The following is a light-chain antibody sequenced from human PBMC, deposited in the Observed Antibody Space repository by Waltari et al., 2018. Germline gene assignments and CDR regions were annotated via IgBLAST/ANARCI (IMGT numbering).Light chain of an antibody. Sequence: MTQSPLSLPVTLGQPASISCRSTQSLVHTNGNTYLNWFQQRPGQSPRRLIYEVSNRDSGVPDRFSGSGSGTDFTLKISRVEAEDVGVYYCMQGTHWPRTFGQGTNVEI. V-gene: IGKV2-30*02. CDR2: EVS. CDR1: QSLVHTNGNTY. CDR3: MQGTHWPRT. J-gene: IGKJ1*01.